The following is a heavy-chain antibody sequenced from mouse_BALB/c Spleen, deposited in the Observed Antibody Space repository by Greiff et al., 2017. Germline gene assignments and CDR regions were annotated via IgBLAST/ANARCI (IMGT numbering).Heavy chain of an antibody. CDR1: GFTFSSYT. J-gene: IGHJ1*01. V-gene: IGHV5-6-4*01. Sequence: EVMLVESGGGLVKPGGSLKLSCAASGFTFSSYTMSWVRQTPEKRLEWVATISSGGSYTYYPDSVKGRFTISRDNAKNTLYLQMSSLKSEDTAMYYCTRDRTTAVWYFDVWGAGTTVTVSS. D-gene: IGHD1-2*01. CDR2: ISSGGSYT. CDR3: TRDRTTAVWYFDV.